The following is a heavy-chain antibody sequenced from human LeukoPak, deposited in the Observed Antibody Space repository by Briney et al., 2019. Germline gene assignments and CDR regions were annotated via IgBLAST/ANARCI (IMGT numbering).Heavy chain of an antibody. CDR2: ISAYNGNT. CDR3: ARRIGEWFGELEFDP. J-gene: IGHJ5*02. Sequence: ASVKVSCKASGYTFTSYGISWVRQAPGQGLEWMGWISAYNGNTNYAQKLQGRVTITADESTSTAYMELSSLRSEDTAVYYCARRIGEWFGELEFDPWGQGTLVTVSS. V-gene: IGHV1-18*01. D-gene: IGHD3-10*01. CDR1: GYTFTSYG.